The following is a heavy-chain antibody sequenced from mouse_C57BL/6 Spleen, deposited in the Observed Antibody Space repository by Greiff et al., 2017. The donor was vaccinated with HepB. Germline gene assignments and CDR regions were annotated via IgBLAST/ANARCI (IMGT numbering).Heavy chain of an antibody. CDR3: ARYNSIRGAY. CDR2: ILPGSGST. J-gene: IGHJ3*01. V-gene: IGHV1-9*01. CDR1: GYTFTGYW. D-gene: IGHD3-1*01. Sequence: QVQLKESGAELMKPGASVKLSCKATGYTFTGYWIEWVKQRPGHGLEWIGEILPGSGSTNYNEKFKGKATFTADTSSNTAYMQLSSLTTEDSAIYYCARYNSIRGAYWGQGTLVTVSA.